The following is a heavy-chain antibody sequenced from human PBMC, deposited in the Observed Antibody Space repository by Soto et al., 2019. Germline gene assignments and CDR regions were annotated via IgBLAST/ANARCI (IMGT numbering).Heavy chain of an antibody. CDR2: ISSSSSTI. J-gene: IGHJ4*02. D-gene: IGHD6-19*01. Sequence: EVQLVESGGGLVQPGGSLRLSCAASGFTFSSDSMNWVRQAPGKGLEWVSYISSSSSTIYYADSVKGRFTISRDNAKNSLYLQMNSLRDEDTAVYYCASFSSGWWNYWGQGTLVTVSS. CDR3: ASFSSGWWNY. V-gene: IGHV3-48*02. CDR1: GFTFSSDS.